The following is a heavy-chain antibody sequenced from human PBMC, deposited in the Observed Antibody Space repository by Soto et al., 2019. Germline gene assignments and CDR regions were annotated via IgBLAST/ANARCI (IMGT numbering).Heavy chain of an antibody. Sequence: YWSWIRQHPGKGLEWIGYIYYSGSTFYNPSLKSRIIISVDTSKNQFSLKLTSVTAADTAVYYCAREGGYCSPGNCHSLLWFDPWGQGTLVTVSS. CDR1: Y. J-gene: IGHJ5*02. CDR2: IYYSGST. V-gene: IGHV4-31*02. D-gene: IGHD2-15*01. CDR3: AREGGYCSPGNCHSLLWFDP.